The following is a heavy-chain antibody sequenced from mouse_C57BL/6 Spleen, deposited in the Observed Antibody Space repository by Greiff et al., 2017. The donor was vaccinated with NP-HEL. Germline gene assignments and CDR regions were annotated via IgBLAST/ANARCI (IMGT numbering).Heavy chain of an antibody. CDR3: ARDADYYGSSYYFDY. V-gene: IGHV5-4*01. Sequence: DVMLVESGGGLVKPGGSLKLSCAASGFTFSSYAMSWVRQTPEKRLEWVATISDGGSYTYYPDNVKGRFTISRDNAKNNLYLQMSHLKSEDTAMYYCARDADYYGSSYYFDYWGQGTTLTVSS. D-gene: IGHD1-1*01. J-gene: IGHJ2*01. CDR2: ISDGGSYT. CDR1: GFTFSSYA.